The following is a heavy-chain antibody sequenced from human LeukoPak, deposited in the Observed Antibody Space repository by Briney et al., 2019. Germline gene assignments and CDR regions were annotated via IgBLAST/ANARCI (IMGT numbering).Heavy chain of an antibody. Sequence: PSETLSLTCAVSGYSISSGYYWGWIRQPPGKGLEWIGSIYHSGSTYYNPSLKSRVTISVDTSKNQFSLKLSSVTAADTAVYYCARHQITIFGVANNWFGPWGQGTLVTVSS. CDR3: ARHQITIFGVANNWFGP. CDR1: GYSISSGYY. V-gene: IGHV4-38-2*01. D-gene: IGHD3-3*01. CDR2: IYHSGST. J-gene: IGHJ5*02.